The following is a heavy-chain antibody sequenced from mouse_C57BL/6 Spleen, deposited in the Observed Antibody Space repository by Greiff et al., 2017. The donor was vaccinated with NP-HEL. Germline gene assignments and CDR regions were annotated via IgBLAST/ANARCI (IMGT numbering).Heavy chain of an antibody. CDR2: ISGGGGNT. Sequence: EVKLVESGGGLVKPGGSLKLSCAASGFTFSSYTMSWVRQTPEKRLEWVATISGGGGNTYYPDSVKGRFTISRDNAKNTLYLQMSSLRSEDTALYYCARHNEIYYYGSSYDYWGQGTTLTVSS. J-gene: IGHJ2*01. V-gene: IGHV5-9*01. D-gene: IGHD1-1*01. CDR3: ARHNEIYYYGSSYDY. CDR1: GFTFSSYT.